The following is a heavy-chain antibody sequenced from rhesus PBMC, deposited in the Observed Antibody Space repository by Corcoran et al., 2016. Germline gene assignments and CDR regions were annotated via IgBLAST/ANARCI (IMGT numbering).Heavy chain of an antibody. CDR1: GYSISSNY. CDR2: IYGSSGSP. D-gene: IGHD4-23*01. Sequence: QVQLQESGPGLVKPSETLSLTCAVSGYSISSNYWSWIRQPPGKGLEWIGYIYGSSGSPYYNPSLKSRVTISTDTSKNQFSLKLSSVTAADTAVYYCASGRYSNYFDFDYWGQGVLVTVSS. CDR3: ASGRYSNYFDFDY. V-gene: IGHV4-147*01. J-gene: IGHJ4*01.